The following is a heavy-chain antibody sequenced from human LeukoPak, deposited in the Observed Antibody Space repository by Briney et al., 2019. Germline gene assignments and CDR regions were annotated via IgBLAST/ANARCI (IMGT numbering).Heavy chain of an antibody. D-gene: IGHD3-3*01. CDR2: INPNSVGT. V-gene: IGHV1-2*02. CDR1: GYTFISYG. CDR3: ARGYLLEWAYYYYYMDV. J-gene: IGHJ6*03. Sequence: ASVNVSCKASGYTFISYGIIRVRQAPGQGLEGMGWINPNSVGTNYAQKLQGRVTMTRDTSISTAYMELSRLRSDDTAVYYCARGYLLEWAYYYYYMDVWGKGTTVTVSS.